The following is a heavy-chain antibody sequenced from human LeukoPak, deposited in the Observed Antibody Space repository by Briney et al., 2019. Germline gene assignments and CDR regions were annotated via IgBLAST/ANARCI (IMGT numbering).Heavy chain of an antibody. Sequence: PSETLSLTCTVSGGSISSYYWSWIRQPPGKGLEWIGYIYYSGSTNYNPSLKSRVTISVDTSKNQFSLKLSSVTAADRAVYYCARGDLDILTGYPSRGGDVWGQGTTVTVSS. V-gene: IGHV4-59*01. CDR1: GGSISSYY. D-gene: IGHD3-9*01. J-gene: IGHJ6*02. CDR3: ARGDLDILTGYPSRGGDV. CDR2: IYYSGST.